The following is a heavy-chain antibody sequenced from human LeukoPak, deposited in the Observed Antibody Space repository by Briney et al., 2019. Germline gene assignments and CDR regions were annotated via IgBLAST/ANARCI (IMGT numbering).Heavy chain of an antibody. CDR1: GGSISSGDYY. CDR3: ARHRDRADILTN. D-gene: IGHD3-9*01. Sequence: NSSETLSLTCTVSGGSISSGDYYWSWIRQPPGKGLEWIGYIYYSGSTNYNPSLKSRVTISVDTSKNQFSLKLSSVTAADTAVYYCARHRDRADILTNWGQGTLVTVSS. CDR2: IYYSGST. J-gene: IGHJ4*02. V-gene: IGHV4-61*08.